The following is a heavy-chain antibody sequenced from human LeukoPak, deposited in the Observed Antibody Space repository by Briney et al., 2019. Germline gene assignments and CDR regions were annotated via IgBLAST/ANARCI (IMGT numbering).Heavy chain of an antibody. CDR3: ARGTHDSSGYYLYGVDV. V-gene: IGHV7-4-1*02. D-gene: IGHD3-22*01. Sequence: ASVKVSCKASGYTFISYAMNWVRQTPGQGLEWMGWINTNTGNPTYAQGFTGRFVFSLDTSVSTAYLQISSLKAEDTAVYYCARGTHDSSGYYLYGVDVWGQGTTVTVSS. CDR1: GYTFISYA. CDR2: INTNTGNP. J-gene: IGHJ6*02.